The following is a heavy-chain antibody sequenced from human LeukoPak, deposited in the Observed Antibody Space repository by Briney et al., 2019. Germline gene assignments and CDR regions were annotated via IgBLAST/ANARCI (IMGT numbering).Heavy chain of an antibody. V-gene: IGHV3-74*01. CDR3: ARAGASGWYAAGWFDP. J-gene: IGHJ5*02. Sequence: GGALRLSCAASGFPFNNYWMHWVRHAPGKGLVWVSSINTDGRTTRYAASVQGRFTISRDNAKNTLSLQINSLRDDVTAVYYCARAGASGWYAAGWFDPWGQGTLVTVSS. CDR2: INTDGRTT. D-gene: IGHD6-19*01. CDR1: GFPFNNYW.